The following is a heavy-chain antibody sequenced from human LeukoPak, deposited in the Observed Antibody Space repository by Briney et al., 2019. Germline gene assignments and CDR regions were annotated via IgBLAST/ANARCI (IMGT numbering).Heavy chain of an antibody. D-gene: IGHD3-22*01. CDR2: VYSSGSA. Sequence: TSETLSLTCAVSGGSISSSSYYWGCIRQPPGKGLEWIGSVYSSGSAYYNAAFQCRVTRSVDTSKNQCSLKLNSVRAADSAVYYCARFSRFFDSSVHYLDYWGPGILVTASS. CDR3: ARFSRFFDSSVHYLDY. CDR1: GGSISSSSYY. J-gene: IGHJ4*02. V-gene: IGHV4-39*07.